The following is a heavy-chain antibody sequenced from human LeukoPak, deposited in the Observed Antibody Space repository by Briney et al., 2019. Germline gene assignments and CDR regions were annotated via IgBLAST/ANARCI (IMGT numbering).Heavy chain of an antibody. CDR2: IWYDGSNK. J-gene: IGHJ4*02. D-gene: IGHD6-25*01. Sequence: PGGSLRLSCAASGFSFSTYGMHWVRQAPGTGLEWVAIIWYDGSNKYYGDSVKGRFTISRDNSKNTLYLQMNSLRAEDTAVYYCAKEAPIAAATFDYWGQGTLVTVSS. CDR1: GFSFSTYG. CDR3: AKEAPIAAATFDY. V-gene: IGHV3-33*06.